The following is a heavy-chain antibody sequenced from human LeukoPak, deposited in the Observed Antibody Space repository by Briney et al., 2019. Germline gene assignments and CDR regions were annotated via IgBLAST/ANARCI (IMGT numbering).Heavy chain of an antibody. CDR1: GGSISSSSYY. V-gene: IGHV4-39*07. J-gene: IGHJ4*02. Sequence: SETLSLTCTVSGGSISSSSYYWGWIRQPPGKGLEWIGEINHSGSTNYNPSLKSRVTISVDTSKNQFSLKLSSVTAADTAVYYCARVVWGADYWGQGTLVTVSS. D-gene: IGHD3-16*01. CDR3: ARVVWGADY. CDR2: INHSGST.